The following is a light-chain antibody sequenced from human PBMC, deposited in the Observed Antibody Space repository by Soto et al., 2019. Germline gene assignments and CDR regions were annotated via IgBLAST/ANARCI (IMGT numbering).Light chain of an antibody. CDR2: GNS. J-gene: IGLJ1*01. V-gene: IGLV1-40*01. Sequence: QSLLTQPPAVSGAPWQRVTISCTGSSSNIGAGYDVHWYQQLPGTAPKLLIYGNSNRPSGVPDRFSGSKSGTSASLAITGLQAEDGADYYCQSYDSSLSAYVFGTGTKVTVL. CDR3: QSYDSSLSAYV. CDR1: SSNIGAGYD.